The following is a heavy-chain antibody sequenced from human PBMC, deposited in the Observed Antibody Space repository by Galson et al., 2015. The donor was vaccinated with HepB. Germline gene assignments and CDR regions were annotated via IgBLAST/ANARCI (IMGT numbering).Heavy chain of an antibody. J-gene: IGHJ4*02. CDR1: GVSLSGGGYY. Sequence: TLSLTCTVSGVSLSGGGYYWSWIRQHPGKGLEWIGYIYYSGITYYNPSLRSRVIMSVDTSKNEFSLRLSSVTAADTAMYYCARRPDYDQTHYFENWGQGTLVTVSS. D-gene: IGHD3-22*01. CDR2: IYYSGIT. V-gene: IGHV4-31*03. CDR3: ARRPDYDQTHYFEN.